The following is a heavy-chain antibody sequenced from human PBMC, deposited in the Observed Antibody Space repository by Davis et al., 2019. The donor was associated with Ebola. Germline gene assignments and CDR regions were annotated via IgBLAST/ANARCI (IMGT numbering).Heavy chain of an antibody. D-gene: IGHD4-11*01. CDR1: GYTFTGYY. CDR3: ARNPPYSNYFRVASYGMDV. Sequence: ASVKVSCKASGYTFTGYYMHWVRQAPGQGLEWMGWINPNSGGTNYAQKFQGWVTMTRDTSISTAYMELSRLGSDDTAVYYCARNPPYSNYFRVASYGMDVWGQGTTVTVSS. V-gene: IGHV1-2*04. J-gene: IGHJ6*02. CDR2: INPNSGGT.